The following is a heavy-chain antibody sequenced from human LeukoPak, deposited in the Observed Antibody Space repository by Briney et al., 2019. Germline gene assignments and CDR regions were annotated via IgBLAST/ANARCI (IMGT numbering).Heavy chain of an antibody. J-gene: IGHJ4*02. Sequence: ASVKVSCKASGCTFTTYDINWVRQATGQGLEWMGWMNPDSGNTGYAQKFQGRVTMTRNTSISTAYMELSSLRSDDTAVYYCARDWFGDYQTYNWGQGTLVTVSS. D-gene: IGHD4-17*01. CDR3: ARDWFGDYQTYN. V-gene: IGHV1-8*01. CDR1: GCTFTTYD. CDR2: MNPDSGNT.